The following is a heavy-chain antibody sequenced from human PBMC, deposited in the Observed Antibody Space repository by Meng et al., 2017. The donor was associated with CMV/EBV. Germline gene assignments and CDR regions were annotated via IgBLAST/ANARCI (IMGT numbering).Heavy chain of an antibody. J-gene: IGHJ4*02. D-gene: IGHD1-26*01. CDR1: GVSISSYY. CDR2: IYYSGST. V-gene: IGHV4-59*01. CDR3: ASQYSGTYYREFDY. Sequence: SETLSLTCTVSGVSISSYYWSWIRQPPGKGLEWIGHIYYSGSTNYNPSLKSRVTMSVDTSKNQFSLKLSSVTAADTAVYYCASQYSGTYYREFDYWGQGTLVTVSS.